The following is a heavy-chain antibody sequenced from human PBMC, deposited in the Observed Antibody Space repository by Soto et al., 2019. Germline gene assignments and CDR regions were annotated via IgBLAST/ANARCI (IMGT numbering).Heavy chain of an antibody. CDR2: INSDGSIT. CDR1: GFTFSIYW. J-gene: IGHJ4*02. CDR3: VRYSRSVGGSYRPDY. Sequence: GSMRLSCAASGFTFSIYWMHWVRQVPEKGLVWVSRINSDGSITNYADAVKGRFTISRDNVKNTLYLQMNSLRAEDTAVYYCVRYSRSVGGSYRPDYWGQGTLVTVSS. V-gene: IGHV3-74*01. D-gene: IGHD3-16*02.